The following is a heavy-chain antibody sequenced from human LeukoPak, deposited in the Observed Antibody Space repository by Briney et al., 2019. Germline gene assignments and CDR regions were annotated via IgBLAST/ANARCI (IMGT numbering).Heavy chain of an antibody. V-gene: IGHV4-59*08. D-gene: IGHD3-22*01. J-gene: IGHJ2*01. CDR1: GVSISSYY. Sequence: PSETLSLTCTVSGVSISSYYWSWIRQPPGKGLEWIGYIYYSGSTNYNPSLKSRVTISVDTSKNQFSLKLSSVTAADTAVYYCARPLAYYDSSGYRPWWYFDLWGRGTLVTVSS. CDR2: IYYSGST. CDR3: ARPLAYYDSSGYRPWWYFDL.